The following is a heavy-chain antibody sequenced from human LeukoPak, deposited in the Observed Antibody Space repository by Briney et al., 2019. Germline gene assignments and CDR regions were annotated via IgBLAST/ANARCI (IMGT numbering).Heavy chain of an antibody. CDR3: ARVGGGDGSGWSTTDY. D-gene: IGHD6-19*01. Sequence: PGGSLRLSCVASGFTFSSYWMSWVRQAPGKGLEWVANINQDGGEKYAVDSAKGRFTISRDNAKNSLYLQMNSLRVEDTAMYYCARVGGGDGSGWSTTDYWGQGTLVTISS. CDR2: INQDGGEK. J-gene: IGHJ4*02. V-gene: IGHV3-7*01. CDR1: GFTFSSYW.